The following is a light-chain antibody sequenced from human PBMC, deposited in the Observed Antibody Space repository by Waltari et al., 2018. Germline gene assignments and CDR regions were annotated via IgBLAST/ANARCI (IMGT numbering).Light chain of an antibody. CDR3: ASWDDSHYV. V-gene: IGLV1-47*01. J-gene: IGLJ1*01. CDR1: ISNLGSQY. Sequence: QSVLTQPPSASETPGQRVTLTCSGRISNLGSQYLYWYQQVPGPAPRLLIYRNNQRPSGVPDRFSGSKFGTSASLAIDGLRSEDEAVYYCASWDDSHYVFGPGTKVTVL. CDR2: RNN.